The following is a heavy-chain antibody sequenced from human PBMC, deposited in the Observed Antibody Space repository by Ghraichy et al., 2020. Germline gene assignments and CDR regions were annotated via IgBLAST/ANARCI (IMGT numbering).Heavy chain of an antibody. D-gene: IGHD2-15*01. CDR2: ISSSRSYI. CDR3: ARSACSGGSCYSGWFDP. CDR1: GFTFSSYI. V-gene: IGHV3-21*01. Sequence: GESLNISCAASGFTFSSYIINWVRQAPGKGLEWVSSISSSRSYIYYADSVKGRFTISRDNAKNSLYLQMNSLRAEDTAVYYCARSACSGGSCYSGWFDPWCQGTLVTVSS. J-gene: IGHJ5*02.